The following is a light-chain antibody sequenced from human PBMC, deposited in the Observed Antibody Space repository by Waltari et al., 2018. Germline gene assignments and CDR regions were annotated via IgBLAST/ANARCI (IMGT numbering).Light chain of an antibody. CDR2: DAS. J-gene: IGKJ4*01. CDR1: QSISAW. CDR3: HQYTNFPLT. Sequence: DIQMTQSPSTLSASWGDRVTITCRASQSISAWLAWYQLRPGKAPKLLISDASILERGVPSRFSGSGSGTEFTLTINSLQPDDFATYYCHQYTNFPLTFGGGTTVEIK. V-gene: IGKV1-5*01.